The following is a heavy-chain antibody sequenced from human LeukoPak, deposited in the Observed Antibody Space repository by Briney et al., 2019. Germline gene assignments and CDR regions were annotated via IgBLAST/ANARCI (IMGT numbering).Heavy chain of an antibody. CDR3: ARGATYAYYFDV. J-gene: IGHJ4*02. CDR1: GFTFSGHW. V-gene: IGHV3-74*01. CDR2: IKSDGITT. Sequence: GGSLRLSCAASGFTFSGHWMHWVRQAPGKGLVWVSRIKSDGITTNYADFVRGRFTISRDNAKDTLYLQINSLRAEDTAAYYCARGATYAYYFDVWGQGSLVTVSS. D-gene: IGHD1-26*01.